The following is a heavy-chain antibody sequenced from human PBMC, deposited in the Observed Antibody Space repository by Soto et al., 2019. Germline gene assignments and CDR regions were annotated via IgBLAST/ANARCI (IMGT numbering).Heavy chain of an antibody. CDR3: ARDQGITTFGVYSMYYYGMDV. D-gene: IGHD3-3*01. CDR2: MKPNSGNT. J-gene: IGHJ6*02. CDR1: GYTFTNYD. V-gene: IGHV1-8*01. Sequence: PSVKVSCKASGYTFTNYDINWVRQATGQGLERMGWMKPNSGNTGYAPKFQGRVTMTRNTSMNTAYMDLRSLRSDDTAVYYCARDQGITTFGVYSMYYYGMDVWGQGTTVTVSS.